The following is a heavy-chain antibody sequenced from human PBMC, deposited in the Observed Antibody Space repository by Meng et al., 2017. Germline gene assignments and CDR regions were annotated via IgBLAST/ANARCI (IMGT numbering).Heavy chain of an antibody. D-gene: IGHD3-10*01. Sequence: QGQRVQSGAEVKKPGASVKVSCKASGGTFSSYTISWVRQAPGQGLEWMGRIIPILGIANYAQKFQGRVTITADKSTSTAYMELSSLRSEDTAVYYCARDLSGSGTFDYWGQGTLVTVSS. CDR3: ARDLSGSGTFDY. V-gene: IGHV1-69*08. J-gene: IGHJ4*02. CDR2: IIPILGIA. CDR1: GGTFSSYT.